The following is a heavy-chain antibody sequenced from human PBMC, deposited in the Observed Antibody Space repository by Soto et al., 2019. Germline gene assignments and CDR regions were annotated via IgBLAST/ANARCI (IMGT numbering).Heavy chain of an antibody. CDR2: ISGSGAGT. CDR1: GFTFSSYS. J-gene: IGHJ6*02. Sequence: EVQLLESGGTLVQPGGSLRLSCAASGFTFSSYSMSWVRQAPGKGLEWVSGISGSGAGTYYADSVQGRFTISRDNSENKVYLQMNSLRAEDTAVYYCANARYCYGGSCYGLPYYYGMDVWGQWTTVTVSS. D-gene: IGHD2-15*01. CDR3: ANARYCYGGSCYGLPYYYGMDV. V-gene: IGHV3-23*01.